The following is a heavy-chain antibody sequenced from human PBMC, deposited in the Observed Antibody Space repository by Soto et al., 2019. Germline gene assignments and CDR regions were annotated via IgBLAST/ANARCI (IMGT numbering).Heavy chain of an antibody. Sequence: PSETLSLTCTVSGGSISSGDYYWSWIRQPPGKGLEWIGYIYSSGGTYYNPSLKSRVNISVDTSNNQFSLKLSSVTAADTAVYYCARDLKLGFLLLRYRYGTHAFDIWGQGTMVTVSS. D-gene: IGHD5-18*01. CDR1: GGSISSGDYY. V-gene: IGHV4-30-4*01. CDR3: ARDLKLGFLLLRYRYGTHAFDI. CDR2: IYSSGGT. J-gene: IGHJ3*02.